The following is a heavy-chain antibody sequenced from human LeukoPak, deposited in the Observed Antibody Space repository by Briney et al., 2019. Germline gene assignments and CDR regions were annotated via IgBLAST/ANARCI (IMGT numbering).Heavy chain of an antibody. D-gene: IGHD4-23*01. CDR2: IYYSGST. CDR1: GGSISSGGYY. V-gene: IGHV4-31*03. CDR3: ARVPYYGGNPGGYYYYMDV. Sequence: SETLSLTCTVSGGSISSGGYYWSWIRQHPGKGLEWIGYIYYSGSTYYNPSLKSRVTISVDTSKNQFSLKLSSVTAADTAVYYCARVPYYGGNPGGYYYYMDVWGKGTTVTVSS. J-gene: IGHJ6*03.